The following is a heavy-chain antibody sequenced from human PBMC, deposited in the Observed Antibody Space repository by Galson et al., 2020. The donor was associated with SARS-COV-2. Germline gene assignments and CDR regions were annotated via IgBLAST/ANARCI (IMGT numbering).Heavy chain of an antibody. Sequence: ASETLSLTCTVSGGSVSSAIPYWTWIRQSPGKGLEWIGPVSSRGSTSYNPSLKSPIAISVDTSGNQFSLRLTSVTAADTAVYYCARVDCGGDCYYYYNGMDVWGQGTTVTVSS. D-gene: IGHD2-21*02. CDR3: ARVDCGGDCYYYYNGMDV. CDR2: VSSRGST. J-gene: IGHJ6*02. V-gene: IGHV4-61*01. CDR1: GGSVSSAIPY.